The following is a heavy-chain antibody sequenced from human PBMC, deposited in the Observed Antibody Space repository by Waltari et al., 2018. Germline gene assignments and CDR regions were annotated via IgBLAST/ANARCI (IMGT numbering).Heavy chain of an antibody. V-gene: IGHV3-9*01. Sequence: EVQLVESGGGLVQPGRSLRLSCAASGFTFADYDMHWVRQGPGQGLEGVSGISWNSGSIGYADSVKGRFTISRDNAKNSLYLQMNSLRAEDTALYYCAKDGWVAAAGTCWYFDLWGRGTLVTVSS. CDR1: GFTFADYD. D-gene: IGHD6-13*01. J-gene: IGHJ2*01. CDR3: AKDGWVAAAGTCWYFDL. CDR2: ISWNSGSI.